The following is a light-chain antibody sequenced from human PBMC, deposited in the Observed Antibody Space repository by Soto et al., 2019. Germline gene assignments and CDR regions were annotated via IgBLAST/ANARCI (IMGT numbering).Light chain of an antibody. Sequence: DIQMTQSPSSLSASVGDRVTITCRASQSVSSYVSWYQQKPGKAPKLLIYDASILQSGVPSSFSGSGSGTDFTLTINSLQPDDSATYYCQQSYSIPFTFGPGTTMDIK. CDR3: QQSYSIPFT. CDR1: QSVSSY. J-gene: IGKJ3*01. V-gene: IGKV1-39*01. CDR2: DAS.